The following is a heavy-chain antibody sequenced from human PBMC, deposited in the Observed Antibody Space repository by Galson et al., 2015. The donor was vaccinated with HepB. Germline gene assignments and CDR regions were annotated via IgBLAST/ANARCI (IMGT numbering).Heavy chain of an antibody. D-gene: IGHD3-22*01. Sequence: SLRLSCAASGFTFSSYAMHWVRQAPGKGLEWVALISYDGSNKYYADSVKGRFTISRDNSKNTLYLQMNSLRAEDTAVYYCARVDSSGYYSFESNAFDIWGQGTMVTVSS. CDR1: GFTFSSYA. V-gene: IGHV3-30-3*01. CDR3: ARVDSSGYYSFESNAFDI. J-gene: IGHJ3*02. CDR2: ISYDGSNK.